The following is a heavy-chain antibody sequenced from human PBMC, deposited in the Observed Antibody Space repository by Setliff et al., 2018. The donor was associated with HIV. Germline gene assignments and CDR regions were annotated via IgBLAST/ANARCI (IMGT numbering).Heavy chain of an antibody. CDR3: ARSNSAISIVGATSGAFDI. V-gene: IGHV1-3*01. CDR1: GYSFTSYT. Sequence: ASVKVSCKTSGYSFTSYTMHWLRQAPGQRPEWMGWINVVTVNTKYSLKLQGRVTITRDTSATAVYMELRSLRSEDSAVYYCARSNSAISIVGATSGAFDIWGQGTMVTVSS. CDR2: INVVTVNT. J-gene: IGHJ3*02. D-gene: IGHD1-26*01.